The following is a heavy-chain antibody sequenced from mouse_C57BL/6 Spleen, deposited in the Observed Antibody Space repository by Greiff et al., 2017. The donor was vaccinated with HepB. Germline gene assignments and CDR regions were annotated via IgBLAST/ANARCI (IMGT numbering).Heavy chain of an antibody. D-gene: IGHD4-1*01. CDR3: AGGELGPFDY. CDR2: INPGSGGT. V-gene: IGHV1-54*01. J-gene: IGHJ2*01. Sequence: VQLQQSGAELVRPGPSVKVSCKASGYAFTNYLIEWVKQRPGQGLEWIGVINPGSGGTNYNEKFKGKATLTADKSSSTAYMQLSSLTSEDSAVYFCAGGELGPFDYWGQGTTLTVSS. CDR1: GYAFTNYL.